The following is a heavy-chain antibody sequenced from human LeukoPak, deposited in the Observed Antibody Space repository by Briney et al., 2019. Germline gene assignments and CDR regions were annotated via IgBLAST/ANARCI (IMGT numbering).Heavy chain of an antibody. D-gene: IGHD2-21*01. CDR2: ISWNSGSI. J-gene: IGHJ4*02. CDR1: GFTFDDYA. Sequence: GRSLRLSCAASGFTFDDYAMHWVRQAPGKGLEWVSGISWNSGSIGYADSVKGRFTISRDNAKNSLYPQMNSLRAEDTALYYCAKDGRVPGPTYSWFDYWGQGTLVTVSS. V-gene: IGHV3-9*01. CDR3: AKDGRVPGPTYSWFDY.